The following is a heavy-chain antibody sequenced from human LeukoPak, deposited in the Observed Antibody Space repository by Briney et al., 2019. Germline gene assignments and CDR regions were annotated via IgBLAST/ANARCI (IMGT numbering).Heavy chain of an antibody. CDR3: AKDRETYEYTFDH. D-gene: IGHD6-6*01. V-gene: IGHV3-33*06. J-gene: IGHJ4*02. CDR2: MWYDGSKD. CDR1: GFSFSTYG. Sequence: GGSLRLSCAASGFSFSTYGIHWVRQAPGKGLEWVAVMWYDGSKDYYADSVKGRFTISRDTSKNTLYLQMNNLRAEDTAVYYCAKDRETYEYTFDHWGQGTPVTVSS.